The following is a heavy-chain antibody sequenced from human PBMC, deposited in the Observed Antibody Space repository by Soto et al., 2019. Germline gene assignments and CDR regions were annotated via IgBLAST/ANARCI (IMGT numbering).Heavy chain of an antibody. J-gene: IGHJ6*02. V-gene: IGHV4-34*01. CDR1: GGSFSGYY. D-gene: IGHD6-13*01. CDR2: INHSGST. CDR3: ARGKSRKNAYYYYYGMDV. Sequence: SETLSLTCAVYGGSFSGYYWSWIRQPPGKGLEWIGEINHSGSTNYNPSLKSRVTISVDTSKNQFSLKLSSVTAADTAVYYCARGKSRKNAYYYYYGMDVWGQGTTVTVSS.